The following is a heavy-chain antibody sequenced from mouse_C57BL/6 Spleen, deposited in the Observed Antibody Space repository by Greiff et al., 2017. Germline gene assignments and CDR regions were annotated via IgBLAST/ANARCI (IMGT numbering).Heavy chain of an antibody. J-gene: IGHJ3*01. CDR2: INPNNGGT. Sequence: EVKLQESGPELVKPGASVKMSCKASGYTFTDYNMHWVKQSHGKSLEWIGYINPNNGGTSYNQKFKGKATLTVNKSSSTAYMELRSLTSEDSAVYYGARFDGYYVEAWFAYWGQGTLVTVSA. CDR3: ARFDGYYVEAWFAY. V-gene: IGHV1-22*01. D-gene: IGHD2-3*01. CDR1: GYTFTDYN.